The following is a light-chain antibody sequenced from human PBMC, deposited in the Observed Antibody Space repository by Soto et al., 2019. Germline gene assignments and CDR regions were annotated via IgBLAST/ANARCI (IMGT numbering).Light chain of an antibody. J-gene: IGKJ4*01. CDR1: QSVSSSY. Sequence: EIVLTQSPGTLSLSPGERATLSCRASQSVSSSYLAWYQQKPGQAPRLLIYGASSRATGIPDRFSGSGSGTDFTLTISPLEPEEFAVYYCHQYASSPLTFGGGTKVEIK. CDR2: GAS. V-gene: IGKV3-20*01. CDR3: HQYASSPLT.